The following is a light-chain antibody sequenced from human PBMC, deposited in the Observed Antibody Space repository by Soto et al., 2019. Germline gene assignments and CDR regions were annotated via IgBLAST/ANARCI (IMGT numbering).Light chain of an antibody. Sequence: DTQMTQSPSTLSASVEDRVTITCRASQNINKWLAWYQQKPGKAPKLLIYGASNLASGVPSRFSGSGSGTDFTLTISSLEPEDFAVYYCQQRSTFGQGTKVDIK. J-gene: IGKJ1*01. V-gene: IGKV1-5*01. CDR1: QNINKW. CDR2: GAS. CDR3: QQRST.